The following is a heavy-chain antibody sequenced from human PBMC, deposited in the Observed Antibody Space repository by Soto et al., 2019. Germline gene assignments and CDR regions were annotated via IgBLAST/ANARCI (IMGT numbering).Heavy chain of an antibody. CDR2: IYYSGST. V-gene: IGHV4-39*01. CDR1: GGSISSSSYY. Sequence: SETLSLTCTVSGGSISSSSYYWGWIRQPPGKGLEWIGSIYYSGSTYYNPSLKSRVTISVDTSKNQFSLKLSSVTAADTAVYYCATGFIAVASDAFDIWRQGTMVTVSS. J-gene: IGHJ3*02. CDR3: ATGFIAVASDAFDI. D-gene: IGHD6-19*01.